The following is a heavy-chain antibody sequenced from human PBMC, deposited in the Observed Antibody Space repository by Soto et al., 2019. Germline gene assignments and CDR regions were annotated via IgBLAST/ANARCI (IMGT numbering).Heavy chain of an antibody. D-gene: IGHD3-3*01. CDR2: MNPNSGNT. V-gene: IGHV1-8*02. J-gene: IGHJ3*02. Sequence: ASVKVSCKASGYTFTSYGISWVRQATGQGLEWMGWMNPNSGNTGYAQKFQGRVTMTRNTSISTAYMELSSLRSEDTAVYYCASPARNYDFWNVYSXDIWGQGTMVTVSS. CDR3: ASPARNYDFWNVYSXDI. CDR1: GYTFTSYG.